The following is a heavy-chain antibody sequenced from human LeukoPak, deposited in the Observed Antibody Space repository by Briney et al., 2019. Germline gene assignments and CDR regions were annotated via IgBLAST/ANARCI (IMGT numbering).Heavy chain of an antibody. CDR1: GGSISSYY. CDR3: ARLRGYSGYDSYYFDY. D-gene: IGHD5-12*01. CDR2: IYYSGST. J-gene: IGHJ4*02. V-gene: IGHV4-59*01. Sequence: SETLSLTCTVSGGSISSYYWSWLRQPPGKGLEWVGYIYYSGSTNYNPSLKRRVTISVDTSNNQFSLTLSSVTAADTAVYYCARLRGYSGYDSYYFDYWGQGTLVTVSS.